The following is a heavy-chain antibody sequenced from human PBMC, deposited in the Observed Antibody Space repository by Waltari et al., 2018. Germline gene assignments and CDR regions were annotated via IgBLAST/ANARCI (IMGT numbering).Heavy chain of an antibody. V-gene: IGHV4-34*01. D-gene: IGHD1-26*01. CDR1: GGSFSGYY. J-gene: IGHJ5*02. CDR3: ARDLARYMVGATRGA. CDR2: IKNSGST. Sequence: QVQLQQWGAGLLKPSETLSLTCAVYGGSFSGYYWSWIRQPPGKGLEWIGEIKNSGSTNSNPSLKSRVTISVDTSKNQFSLKLSSVTAADTAVYYCARDLARYMVGATRGAWGQGTLVTVSS.